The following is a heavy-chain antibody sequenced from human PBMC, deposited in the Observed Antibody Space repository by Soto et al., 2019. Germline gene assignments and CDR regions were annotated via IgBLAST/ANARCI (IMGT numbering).Heavy chain of an antibody. Sequence: GGSLRLSCAVSGFTVSTNYMSWVRQAPGKGLECVSVIHSGGSTYYADSVKGRFTISRHNSRNTLYLQMNSLRAEDTAVYYCAREEYSAYDYRAFDIWGQGTMVTVSS. D-gene: IGHD5-12*01. CDR1: GFTVSTNY. J-gene: IGHJ3*02. CDR3: AREEYSAYDYRAFDI. CDR2: IHSGGST. V-gene: IGHV3-53*04.